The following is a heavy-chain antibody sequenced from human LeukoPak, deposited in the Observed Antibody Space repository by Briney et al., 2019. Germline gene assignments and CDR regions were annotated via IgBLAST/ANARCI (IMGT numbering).Heavy chain of an antibody. V-gene: IGHV3-23*01. CDR2: LSGSGGTT. J-gene: IGHJ1*01. Sequence: GGSLRLSCVASGFTFSSYAMSWVRQTPGKGLEWLSGLSGSGGTTYYADSVKGRFTISRDNSKNTLFLQMNSLRAEDTAVFYCARGSNSGSYYGSEYFHHWGQGTLVTVSS. CDR1: GFTFSSYA. CDR3: ARGSNSGSYYGSEYFHH. D-gene: IGHD1-26*01.